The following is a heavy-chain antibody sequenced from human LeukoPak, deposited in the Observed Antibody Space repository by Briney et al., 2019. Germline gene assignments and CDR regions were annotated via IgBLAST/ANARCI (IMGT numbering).Heavy chain of an antibody. V-gene: IGHV1-18*01. Sequence: ASVKVSCKASGYTFTSYGISWVRQAPGQGLEWMGWISAYNGNTNYAQKLQGRVTMTTDTSTSTAYMELRSLRSDDTAVYYCARASDCSSTSCYRSAEFAEYFQHWGQGTLVTVSS. CDR3: ARASDCSSTSCYRSAEFAEYFQH. J-gene: IGHJ1*01. D-gene: IGHD2-2*01. CDR1: GYTFTSYG. CDR2: ISAYNGNT.